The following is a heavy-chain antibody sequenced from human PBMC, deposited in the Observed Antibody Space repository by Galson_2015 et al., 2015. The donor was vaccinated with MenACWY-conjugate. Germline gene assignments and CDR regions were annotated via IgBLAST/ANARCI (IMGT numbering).Heavy chain of an antibody. V-gene: IGHV1-69*06. CDR3: AREGKSNDYGGNSADY. J-gene: IGHJ4*02. CDR1: GGTFSIYT. D-gene: IGHD4-23*01. CDR2: ITPIFGTA. Sequence: SVKVSCKASGGTFSIYTFSWVRQAPEQGLEWMGGITPIFGTANYAQKFQGRLTITADRSTSTAYMELNSLRSDDAAVYYCAREGKSNDYGGNSADYWGQGTLVIVSS.